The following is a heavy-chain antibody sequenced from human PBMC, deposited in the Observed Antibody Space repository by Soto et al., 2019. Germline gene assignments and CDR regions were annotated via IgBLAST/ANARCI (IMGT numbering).Heavy chain of an antibody. J-gene: IGHJ4*02. CDR3: ARSLGYPKTGFDY. CDR2: MIPIFGAA. CDR1: GDTFSGYA. V-gene: IGHV1-69*05. D-gene: IGHD2-2*03. Sequence: SVKVSCKASGDTFSGYAINWVRQATGQGLEWMGGMIPIFGAAGYAQKFQGRVTMTRDESISTAYMELSSLRSEDTAVYYCARSLGYPKTGFDYWGQGTLVTVSS.